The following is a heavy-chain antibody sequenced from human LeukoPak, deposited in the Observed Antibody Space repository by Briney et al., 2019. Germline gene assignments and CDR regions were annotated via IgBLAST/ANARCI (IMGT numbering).Heavy chain of an antibody. CDR1: GFTFSSYG. CDR2: IWYDGSNK. D-gene: IGHD4-23*01. V-gene: IGHV3-33*01. CDR3: ARDLSDDYGGPFDY. J-gene: IGHJ4*02. Sequence: QPGGSLRLFCAASGFTFSSYGMHWVRQAPGKGLEWVAVIWYDGSNKYYADSVKGRFTISRDNSKNTLYLQMNSLRAEDTAVYYCARDLSDDYGGPFDYWGQGTLVTVSS.